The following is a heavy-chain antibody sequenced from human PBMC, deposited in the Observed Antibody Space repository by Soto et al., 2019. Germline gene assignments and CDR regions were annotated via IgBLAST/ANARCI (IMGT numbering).Heavy chain of an antibody. CDR2: IFSSGST. Sequence: SETLSLTCTVSGDSISSFYWTWIRQPPGKGLEWVGYIFSSGSTNYNPSLKSRVTISVDTSENQFSLKLTSVTAADTAVYYCARVGYCSSTPCWPIGYFEYWGQGTLVTVPS. CDR1: GDSISSFY. CDR3: ARVGYCSSTPCWPIGYFEY. V-gene: IGHV4-59*01. J-gene: IGHJ4*02. D-gene: IGHD2-2*01.